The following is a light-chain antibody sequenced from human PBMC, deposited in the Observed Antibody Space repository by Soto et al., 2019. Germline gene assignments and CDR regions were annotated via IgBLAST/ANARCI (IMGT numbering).Light chain of an antibody. CDR1: QRLPSDY. Sequence: EIVMTQSPATLSVSPGERATLSCRASQRLPSDYLAWYQQKPGQAPRLLIYVASSRATGIPDRFSGSGSGTDFTLSISRLEPEDFAVYYCQQSFTSPYTFGQGTKVDIK. CDR2: VAS. CDR3: QQSFTSPYT. V-gene: IGKV3-20*01. J-gene: IGKJ2*01.